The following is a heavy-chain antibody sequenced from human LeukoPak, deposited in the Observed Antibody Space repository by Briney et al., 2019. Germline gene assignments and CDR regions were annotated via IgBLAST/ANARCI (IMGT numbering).Heavy chain of an antibody. D-gene: IGHD3-10*01. Sequence: GASVKVSCKASGYTFTSYAMHWVRQAPGQRLEWMGWINAGNGNTKYSQKFQGRVTITRDTSASTAYMELSSLRSEDTAVYYCARDPGGLLWFGELLLRSTPDYYYGMDVWGKGTTVTVSS. J-gene: IGHJ6*04. CDR1: GYTFTSYA. V-gene: IGHV1-3*01. CDR3: ARDPGGLLWFGELLLRSTPDYYYGMDV. CDR2: INAGNGNT.